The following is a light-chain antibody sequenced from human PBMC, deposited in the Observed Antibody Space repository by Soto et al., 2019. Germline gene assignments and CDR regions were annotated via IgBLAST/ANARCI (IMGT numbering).Light chain of an antibody. CDR1: SSDIGAFNY. Sequence: QSALTQPASVSGSPGQSITISCTGTSSDIGAFNYVSWYQQSPGKAPKLIIYDVTNRPSGVSDRFSGSKSGNTASLTISGLQDEDEADYYCNSYTTVNGLDVIFGGGTKLTVL. CDR2: DVT. V-gene: IGLV2-14*01. J-gene: IGLJ2*01. CDR3: NSYTTVNGLDVI.